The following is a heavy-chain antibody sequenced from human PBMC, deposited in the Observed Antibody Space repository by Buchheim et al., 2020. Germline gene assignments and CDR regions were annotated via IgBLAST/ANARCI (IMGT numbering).Heavy chain of an antibody. D-gene: IGHD2-15*01. CDR1: GFTFSSYS. CDR2: ISYRSNTI. CDR3: ARVTGYCSSGSCSLGY. Sequence: EVQLVESGGGLVQPGGSLRLSCAASGFTFSSYSMSWVRQAPGKGLEFISYISYRSNTIYYADSAKGRSTISRDNAKNSLYLQMNSLRVEDTAVYYCARVTGYCSSGSCSLGYWGQGTL. J-gene: IGHJ4*02. V-gene: IGHV3-48*01.